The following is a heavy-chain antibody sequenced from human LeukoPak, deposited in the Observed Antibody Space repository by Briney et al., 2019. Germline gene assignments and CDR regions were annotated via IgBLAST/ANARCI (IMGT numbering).Heavy chain of an antibody. CDR1: GGTFSSYA. V-gene: IGHV1-69*05. D-gene: IGHD6-19*01. J-gene: IGHJ5*02. Sequence: SVKVSCKASGGTFSSYAISWVRQAPGQGLEWMGRIIPIFGTANYAQKFQGRVTITTDESTSTAYMELSSLRSEDTDVYYCAVYSSGWYGVGNWFDPWGQGTLVTVSS. CDR2: IIPIFGTA. CDR3: AVYSSGWYGVGNWFDP.